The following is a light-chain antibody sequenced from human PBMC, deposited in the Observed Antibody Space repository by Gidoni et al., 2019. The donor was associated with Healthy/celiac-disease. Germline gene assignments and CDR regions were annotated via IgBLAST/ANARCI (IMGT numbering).Light chain of an antibody. Sequence: QSVLTQPPSVAGAPGQRVTISCTGSSSNIGAGYDVHWYQQLPVPAPKLLIYGNSNRPSGVPDRFSGSKSGTSASLAITGLQAEDEADYYCQSYDSSLSVVFGGGTKLTVL. CDR1: SSNIGAGYD. CDR3: QSYDSSLSVV. CDR2: GNS. J-gene: IGLJ2*01. V-gene: IGLV1-40*01.